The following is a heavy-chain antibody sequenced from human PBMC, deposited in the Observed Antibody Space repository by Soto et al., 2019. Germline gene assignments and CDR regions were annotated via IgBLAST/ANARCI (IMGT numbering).Heavy chain of an antibody. J-gene: IGHJ4*02. CDR3: ARYKGRLGY. Sequence: QVQRLESWGGVVQPWGSLRLSCAAAGFSFSTYGMHCVRQAPGKGLEWVAVIWYDGSKTYYADSVKGRFTISRDNSKNTLYLKMNSLRFEDTAVYYCARYKGRLGYWGQGTLVPVSS. V-gene: IGHV3-33*01. CDR1: GFSFSTYG. D-gene: IGHD1-20*01. CDR2: IWYDGSKT.